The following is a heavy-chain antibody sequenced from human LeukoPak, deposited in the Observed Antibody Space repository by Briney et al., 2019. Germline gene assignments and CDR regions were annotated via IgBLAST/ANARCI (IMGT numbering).Heavy chain of an antibody. CDR2: IYYSGST. J-gene: IGHJ4*02. CDR1: GGSISSYY. Sequence: PSETLSLTCTVSGGSISSYYWSWIRQPPGKGLEWIGYIYYSGSTNYNPSLKSRVTISVDTSKNQFSLKLSSVTAADTAVYYCARAVAGLDYWGQGTQVTVSS. V-gene: IGHV4-59*01. D-gene: IGHD6-19*01. CDR3: ARAVAGLDY.